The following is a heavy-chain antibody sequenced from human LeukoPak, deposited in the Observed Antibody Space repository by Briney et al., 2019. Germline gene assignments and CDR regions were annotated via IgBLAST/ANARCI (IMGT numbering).Heavy chain of an antibody. D-gene: IGHD3-10*01. CDR3: ARDLLLWFGETPLGMDV. CDR2: ISSSGSTI. CDR1: GFTFSSYE. Sequence: PGGSLRLSCAASGFTFSSYEMNWVRQAPGKGLEWVSYISSSGSTIYYADSVKGRFTISRDNAKNSLYLQMISLRAEDTAVYYCARDLLLWFGETPLGMDVWGQGTTVTVSS. V-gene: IGHV3-48*03. J-gene: IGHJ6*02.